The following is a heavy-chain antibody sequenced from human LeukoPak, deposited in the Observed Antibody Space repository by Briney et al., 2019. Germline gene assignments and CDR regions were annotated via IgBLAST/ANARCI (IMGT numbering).Heavy chain of an antibody. CDR3: ARGQSIAAAGDYYYYGMDV. V-gene: IGHV3-23*01. J-gene: IGHJ6*02. CDR2: ISGSGGST. D-gene: IGHD6-13*01. CDR1: GFTFSSYA. Sequence: GGSLRLSCAASGFTFSSYAMSWVRQAPGKGLEWVSAISGSGGSTYYADSVKGRFTISRDNSKNTLYLQMNSLRAEDTAVYYCARGQSIAAAGDYYYYGMDVWGQGTTVTVSS.